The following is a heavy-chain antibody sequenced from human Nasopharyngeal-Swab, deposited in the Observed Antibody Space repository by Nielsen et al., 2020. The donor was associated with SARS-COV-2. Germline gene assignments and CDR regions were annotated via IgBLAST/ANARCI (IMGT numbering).Heavy chain of an antibody. CDR2: IYYSGST. CDR1: GGSISSGDYY. D-gene: IGHD3-10*01. CDR3: ARGHHYYGSGFQDY. J-gene: IGHJ4*02. Sequence: SETLSLTCTVSGGSISSGDYYWSWIRQPPGKGLEWIGYIYYSGSTYYNPSLKSRVTISVDTSKNRFSLKLSSVTAADTAVYYCARGHHYYGSGFQDYWGQGTLVTVSS. V-gene: IGHV4-30-4*01.